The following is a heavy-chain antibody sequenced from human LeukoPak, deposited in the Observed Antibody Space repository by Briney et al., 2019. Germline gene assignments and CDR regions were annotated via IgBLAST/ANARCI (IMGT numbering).Heavy chain of an antibody. V-gene: IGHV3-23*01. Sequence: GGSLRLSCAASGFTFSSYGMSWVRQAPGKGLEWVSTISGGGGTPYYADSVKGRFTISRDNSKNTLFLQMNSLRVEDTAVYYCAKSGLNRFDYWGQGALVTVSS. CDR1: GFTFSSYG. D-gene: IGHD2-15*01. CDR2: ISGGGGTP. CDR3: AKSGLNRFDY. J-gene: IGHJ4*02.